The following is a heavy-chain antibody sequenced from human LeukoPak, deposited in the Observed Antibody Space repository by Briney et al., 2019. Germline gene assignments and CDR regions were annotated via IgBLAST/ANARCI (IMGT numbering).Heavy chain of an antibody. CDR3: ARSSGWYGGPIDY. V-gene: IGHV4-39*07. J-gene: IGHJ4*02. Sequence: PSETLSLTCTVSGGSISSSSYYWGWIRQPPGKGLEWIGSIYYSGSTYYNPSLKSRVTISVDTSKNQFSLKLSSVTAADTAVYYCARSSGWYGGPIDYWGQGTLVTVSS. CDR2: IYYSGST. CDR1: GGSISSSSYY. D-gene: IGHD6-19*01.